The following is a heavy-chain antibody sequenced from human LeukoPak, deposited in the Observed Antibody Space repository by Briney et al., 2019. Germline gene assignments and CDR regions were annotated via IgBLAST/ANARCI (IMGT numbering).Heavy chain of an antibody. CDR2: IYYSGST. CDR1: GGSLSSYY. Sequence: SETLSLTCTVPGGSLSSYYWSWIRQPPGKGLEWIGYIYYSGSTNYNPSLKSRITISVDTSKDQFSLRLSSVTAADTAVYYCARLVYYGSGSYYFFDYWGQGTLVTVSS. D-gene: IGHD3-10*01. CDR3: ARLVYYGSGSYYFFDY. V-gene: IGHV4-59*08. J-gene: IGHJ4*02.